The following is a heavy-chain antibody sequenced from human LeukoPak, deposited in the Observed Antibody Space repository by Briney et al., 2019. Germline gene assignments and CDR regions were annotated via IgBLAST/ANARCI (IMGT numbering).Heavy chain of an antibody. CDR1: GFTFSSDA. CDR3: AKSTALGSSLSRAFDI. CDR2: ISGSGGDT. V-gene: IGHV3-23*01. J-gene: IGHJ3*02. D-gene: IGHD6-13*01. Sequence: GRSLRLSCAASGFTFSSDAVTWVPEAPGKGLEWVSTISGSGGDTYYADSVKGRFTISRDNSKNTLYLQMNSLRAEDTALYYCAKSTALGSSLSRAFDIWGQGTMVTVSS.